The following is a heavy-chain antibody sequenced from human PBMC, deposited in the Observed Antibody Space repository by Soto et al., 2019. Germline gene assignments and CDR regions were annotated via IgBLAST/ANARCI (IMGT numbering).Heavy chain of an antibody. V-gene: IGHV3-33*01. CDR2: IWYDGSNK. Sequence: SLRLSCAASGFTFSSYGMHWVRQAPGKGLEWVAVIWYDGSNKYYADSAKGRFTISRDNSKNTLYLQMNSLRAEDTAVYYCARDHRYYYDSSGYYGYFDYWGQGTLVTVSS. D-gene: IGHD3-22*01. CDR3: ARDHRYYYDSSGYYGYFDY. J-gene: IGHJ4*02. CDR1: GFTFSSYG.